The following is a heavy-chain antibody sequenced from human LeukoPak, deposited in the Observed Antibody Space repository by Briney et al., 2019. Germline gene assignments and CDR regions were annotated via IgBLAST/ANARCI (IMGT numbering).Heavy chain of an antibody. J-gene: IGHJ5*02. CDR2: ISYDGSNK. V-gene: IGHV3-30*18. CDR3: AKGVASIAARPFSWFDP. Sequence: PGRSLRLSCAASGFNFSSYGMHWVRQAPGKGLEWVAVISYDGSNKYYADSVKGRFTISRDNSKNTLYLQMNSLRAEDTAVYYCAKGVASIAARPFSWFDPWGQGTLVTVSS. D-gene: IGHD6-6*01. CDR1: GFNFSSYG.